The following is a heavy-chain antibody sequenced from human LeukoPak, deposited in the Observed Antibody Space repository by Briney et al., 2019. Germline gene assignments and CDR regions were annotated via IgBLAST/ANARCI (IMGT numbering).Heavy chain of an antibody. J-gene: IGHJ4*02. CDR3: TRDPDTTIFDY. Sequence: GGSLRLSCTASGFTFGDYAMSWFRQAPGKGLEWVGFIRSKAYGGTTEYAASVKGRFTISRDDSKSIAYLQMNSLKTEDTAVYYCTRDPDTTIFDYWGQGTLVTVSS. V-gene: IGHV3-49*03. D-gene: IGHD2/OR15-2a*01. CDR2: IRSKAYGGTT. CDR1: GFTFGDYA.